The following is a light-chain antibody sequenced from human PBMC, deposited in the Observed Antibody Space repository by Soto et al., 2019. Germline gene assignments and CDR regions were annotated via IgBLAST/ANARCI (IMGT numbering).Light chain of an antibody. V-gene: IGKV1-5*03. Sequence: DIQMTQYPSTLSGAVGDRVTITCRASQTISSWLAWYQQKPGKAPKLLIYKASTLKSGVPSRFSGSGSGTEFTLTISRLEPEDFALYYCHQYGYSLWTFGQGTNLDIK. J-gene: IGKJ1*01. CDR2: KAS. CDR1: QTISSW. CDR3: HQYGYSLWT.